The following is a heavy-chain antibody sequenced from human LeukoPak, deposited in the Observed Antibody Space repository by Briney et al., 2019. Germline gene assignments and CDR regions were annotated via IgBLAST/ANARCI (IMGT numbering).Heavy chain of an antibody. CDR1: GFTFSSYA. V-gene: IGHV3-30*04. D-gene: IGHD5-12*01. Sequence: HPGRSLRLSCAASGFTFSSYAMHWVRQAPGKGLEWVAVISYDGSNKYYADSVKGRFTISRDNSKNTLYLQMNSLRAEDTAVYYCARAAGGYRGYFDYWGQGTLVTVFS. CDR3: ARAAGGYRGYFDY. J-gene: IGHJ4*02. CDR2: ISYDGSNK.